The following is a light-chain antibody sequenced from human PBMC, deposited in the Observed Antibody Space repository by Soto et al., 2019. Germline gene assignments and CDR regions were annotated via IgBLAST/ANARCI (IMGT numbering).Light chain of an antibody. J-gene: IGKJ1*01. Sequence: EIVLTQSPATLSLSPWEIATLSCWASQSVSSYLAWYQQKPGQAPRLLIYDASNRATGIPARFSGSGSGTDFTRTISSLEPEDFAVYYCQQRSNWRWTFGQGTKVDIK. CDR1: QSVSSY. V-gene: IGKV3-11*01. CDR2: DAS. CDR3: QQRSNWRWT.